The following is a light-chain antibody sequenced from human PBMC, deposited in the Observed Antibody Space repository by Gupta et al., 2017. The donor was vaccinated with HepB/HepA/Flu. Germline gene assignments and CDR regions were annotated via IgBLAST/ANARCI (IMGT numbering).Light chain of an antibody. CDR3: SSYTSISTHV. CDR1: SSDVGAYHY. J-gene: IGLJ1*01. V-gene: IGLV2-14*03. CDR2: DVS. Sequence: QSALTPPASVSGSPGQSITISCTGTSSDVGAYHYVSWYQQHPGRAPKLMIYDVSNRPSGVSNRFSGSKSGNTASLTISGLQTDDESDYYCSSYTSISTHVFGTGTKVTVL.